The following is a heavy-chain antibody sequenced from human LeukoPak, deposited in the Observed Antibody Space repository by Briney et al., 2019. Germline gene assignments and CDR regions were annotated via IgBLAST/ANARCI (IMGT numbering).Heavy chain of an antibody. V-gene: IGHV4-39*07. CDR1: GGSISSSSYY. CDR2: IYYSGST. Sequence: SETLSLTCTVSGGSISSSSYYWGWIRQPPGKGLEWIGSIYYSGSTYYNPSLKSRVTISVDTSKNQFSLKLSSVTAADTAVYYCARDLGQRWLQSEGAFDIWGQGTMVTVSS. D-gene: IGHD5-24*01. J-gene: IGHJ3*02. CDR3: ARDLGQRWLQSEGAFDI.